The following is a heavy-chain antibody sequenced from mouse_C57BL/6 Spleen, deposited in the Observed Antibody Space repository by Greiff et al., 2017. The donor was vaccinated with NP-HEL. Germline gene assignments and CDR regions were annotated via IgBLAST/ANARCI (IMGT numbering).Heavy chain of an antibody. CDR1: CYAFSSSW. CDR3: AREGEAAWFAY. Sequence: QVQLQQSGPELVKPGASVKISCKASCYAFSSSWMNWVKQRPGKGLEWIGRIYPGDGDTNYNGKCTGKATLTADKSSSTAYMHHSSLTSEDSAVYVYAREGEAAWFAYWGKGTLVTVSA. J-gene: IGHJ3*01. V-gene: IGHV1-82*01. CDR2: IYPGDGDT.